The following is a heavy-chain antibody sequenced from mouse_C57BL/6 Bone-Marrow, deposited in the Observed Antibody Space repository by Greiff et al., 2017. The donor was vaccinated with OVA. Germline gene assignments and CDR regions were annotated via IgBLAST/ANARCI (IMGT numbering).Heavy chain of an antibody. D-gene: IGHD2-1*01. CDR2: IRLKSDNYAT. Sequence: EVKLVESGGGLVQPGGSMKLSCVASGFTFSNYWMNWVRQSPEKGLEWVAQIRLKSDNYATHYAESVKGRFTISRDDSKSSVYLQMNNLRAEDTGIYYCIYGNYLDYWGQGTTLTVSS. J-gene: IGHJ2*01. CDR1: GFTFSNYW. V-gene: IGHV6-3*01. CDR3: IYGNYLDY.